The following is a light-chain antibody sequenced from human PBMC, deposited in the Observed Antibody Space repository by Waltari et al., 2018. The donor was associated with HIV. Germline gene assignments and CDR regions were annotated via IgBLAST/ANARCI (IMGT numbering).Light chain of an antibody. Sequence: DIQMTQSPSSLSASLGDRVTITCRASQTVTSKLNWYQQKPGKAPELLIYDASSLQTGVPSRFSGRGSGTDFTLTINSLQRDDFGSYFCQQSYSSPLTFGPGTKVDNK. CDR2: DAS. J-gene: IGKJ3*01. V-gene: IGKV1-39*01. CDR3: QQSYSSPLT. CDR1: QTVTSK.